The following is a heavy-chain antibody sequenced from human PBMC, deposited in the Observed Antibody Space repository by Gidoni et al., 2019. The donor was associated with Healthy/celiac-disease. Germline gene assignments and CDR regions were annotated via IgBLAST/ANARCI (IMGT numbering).Heavy chain of an antibody. CDR2: INPSGGST. CDR1: GDTFTSYY. J-gene: IGHJ4*02. CDR3: ARGNPHTCGGDCYNDY. Sequence: QVQLVQSGAEVKKPGASVKVYCKASGDTFTSYYMHWVRQAPGQGLEWMGIINPSGGSTSYAQKFQGRVTMTRDTSTSTVYMELSSLRSEDTAVYYCARGNPHTCGGDCYNDYWGQGTLVTVSS. D-gene: IGHD2-21*02. V-gene: IGHV1-46*01.